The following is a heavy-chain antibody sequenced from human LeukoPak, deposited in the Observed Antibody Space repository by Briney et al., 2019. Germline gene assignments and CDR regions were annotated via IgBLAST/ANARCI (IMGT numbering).Heavy chain of an antibody. CDR1: GNSFTGYY. Sequence: ASVKVSCKASGNSFTGYYVHWVRQAPGQGLEWMGWMSPDSDGTNFAQNFQGRVSTTRDTSIRTVYLELRSLRADDTAVYYCANQEGIGAPGAWFDDWGQGTLVTVSS. J-gene: IGHJ4*02. D-gene: IGHD1-26*01. V-gene: IGHV1-2*02. CDR2: MSPDSDGT. CDR3: ANQEGIGAPGAWFDD.